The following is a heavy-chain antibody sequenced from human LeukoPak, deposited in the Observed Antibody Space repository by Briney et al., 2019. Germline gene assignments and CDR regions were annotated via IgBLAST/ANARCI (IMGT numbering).Heavy chain of an antibody. D-gene: IGHD3-10*01. CDR3: ARLRSMVRGVTDY. J-gene: IGHJ4*02. V-gene: IGHV4-39*01. CDR2: IYYSGST. CDR1: GGSISSSSYY. Sequence: SENLSLTCTVSGGSISSSSYYWGWIRQPPGKGLEWIGSIYYSGSTYYNPSLKSRVTISVDTSKNQFSLKLSSVTAADTAVYYCARLRSMVRGVTDYWGQGTLVTVSS.